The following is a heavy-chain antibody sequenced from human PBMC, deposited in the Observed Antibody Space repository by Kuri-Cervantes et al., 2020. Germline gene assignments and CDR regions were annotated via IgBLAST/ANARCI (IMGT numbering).Heavy chain of an antibody. J-gene: IGHJ6*02. V-gene: IGHV3-30-3*01. CDR1: GFTFSSYA. Sequence: GESLKISCAASGFTFSSYAMHWVRQAPGKGLEWVAVISYDGSSKYYADSVKGRFTISRDNSKNTLYLQMNSLRAEDTAVYYCARAMVAAILYGMDVWGQGTTVTVSS. CDR2: ISYDGSSK. CDR3: ARAMVAAILYGMDV. D-gene: IGHD5-12*01.